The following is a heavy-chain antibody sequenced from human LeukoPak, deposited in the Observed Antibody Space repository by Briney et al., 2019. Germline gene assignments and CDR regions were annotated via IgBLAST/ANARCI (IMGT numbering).Heavy chain of an antibody. CDR1: GFTFSVYD. J-gene: IGHJ4*02. CDR3: ARELGGDYFDY. CDR2: ISDSGGST. D-gene: IGHD3-16*01. V-gene: IGHV3-23*01. Sequence: GGSLRLSCAASGFTFSVYDMSWVRQAPGKGLEWVAGISDSGGSTYSADSVKGRFTISRDNSKNTFYLQMNSLGAEDTAVYYCARELGGDYFDYWGQGTLVTVSS.